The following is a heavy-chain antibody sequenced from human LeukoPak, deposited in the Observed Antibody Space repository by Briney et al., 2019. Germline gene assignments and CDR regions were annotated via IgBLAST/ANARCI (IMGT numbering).Heavy chain of an antibody. CDR2: VYRSGTT. D-gene: IGHD7-27*01. V-gene: IGHV4-38-2*02. CDR3: ARENWVFDY. J-gene: IGHJ4*02. CDR1: GYSISSGYH. Sequence: KPSETLSLTCVVSGYSISSGYHWGWIRQPPGKGLEWIGSVYRSGTTYRDPSFKSRVTISVDTSKNQISLKVRSVTAADTAMYYCARENWVFDYWGQGILVTVSS.